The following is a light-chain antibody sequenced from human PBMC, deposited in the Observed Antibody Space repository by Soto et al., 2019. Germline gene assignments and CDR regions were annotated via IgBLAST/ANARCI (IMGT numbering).Light chain of an antibody. CDR3: GSYTGSSTRI. V-gene: IGLV2-14*01. CDR2: EVS. Sequence: SPLTQPASVSGSPGQSITISCTGTNRDIGAYEDVSWYQQLPGKAPHLIIYEVSHRPSGVSNRFSGSKSGNTASLTISGLQAEDKADYFCGSYTGSSTRIFGTGTKVTVL. J-gene: IGLJ1*01. CDR1: NRDIGAYED.